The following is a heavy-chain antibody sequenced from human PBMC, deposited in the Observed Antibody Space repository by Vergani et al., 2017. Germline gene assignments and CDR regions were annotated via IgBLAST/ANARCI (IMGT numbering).Heavy chain of an antibody. D-gene: IGHD2-2*01. V-gene: IGHV1-18*01. Sequence: QVHLVQSGAEVKKPGASVKVSCKTSGYTFSSYGISWVRQAPGQGLEWMGWISAYNGKTDYAQKVQGRVTMTTDTSTSTAYMELRSLGSDDTAVYYCASVVVVPAANLGHDYYYYMDVWGKGTTVTVSS. J-gene: IGHJ6*03. CDR3: ASVVVVPAANLGHDYYYYMDV. CDR2: ISAYNGKT. CDR1: GYTFSSYG.